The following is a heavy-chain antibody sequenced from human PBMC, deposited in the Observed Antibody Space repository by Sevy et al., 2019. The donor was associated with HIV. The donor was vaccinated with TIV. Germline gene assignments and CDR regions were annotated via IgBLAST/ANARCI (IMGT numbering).Heavy chain of an antibody. V-gene: IGHV3-33*01. J-gene: IGHJ4*02. CDR1: GFTFSSYG. D-gene: IGHD3-16*01. CDR2: IWFDGSNT. Sequence: GGSLRLSCAASGFTFSSYGMHWVRQAPGKGLERVAVIWFDGSNTYYADSVKGRFTISRDIAENTLHLQMNSLRAEDTAVYYCARDLEFYDYGAYGPSFMPDYWGQGTLVTVSS. CDR3: ARDLEFYDYGAYGPSFMPDY.